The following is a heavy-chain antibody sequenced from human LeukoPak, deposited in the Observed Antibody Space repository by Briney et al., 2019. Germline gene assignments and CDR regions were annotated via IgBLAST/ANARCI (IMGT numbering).Heavy chain of an antibody. CDR3: ARDAAYYYDSSGLFDY. D-gene: IGHD3-22*01. CDR1: GGSISSGSYY. V-gene: IGHV4-61*02. Sequence: SQTLSLTCTVSGGSISSGSYYWSWIRQPAGKGLEWIGRIYTSGSTNYNPSLESRVTISVDTSKNQFSLKLSSVTAADTAVYYCARDAAYYYDSSGLFDYWGQGTLVTVSS. J-gene: IGHJ4*02. CDR2: IYTSGST.